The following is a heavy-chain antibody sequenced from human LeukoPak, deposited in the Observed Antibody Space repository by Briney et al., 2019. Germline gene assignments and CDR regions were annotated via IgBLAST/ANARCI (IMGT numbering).Heavy chain of an antibody. J-gene: IGHJ5*02. CDR2: FDPEDGET. D-gene: IGHD2-8*01. CDR3: ATDQIRMDTGWFDP. CDR1: GDTLTELS. Sequence: ASVKVSCKVSGDTLTELSMHWVRQAPGKGLEWMGGFDPEDGETIYAQTFQGRVTMTEDTSTDTAYMELSSLRSEDTAVYYCATDQIRMDTGWFDPWGQGTLVTVSS. V-gene: IGHV1-24*01.